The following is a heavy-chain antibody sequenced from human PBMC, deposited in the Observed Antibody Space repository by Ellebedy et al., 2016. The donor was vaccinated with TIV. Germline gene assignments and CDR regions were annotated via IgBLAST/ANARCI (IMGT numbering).Heavy chain of an antibody. J-gene: IGHJ3*02. V-gene: IGHV1-69*13. D-gene: IGHD2-21*02. CDR2: IIPIFGTA. CDR3: ARGCGGDCYDAFDI. CDR1: GGTLSSYA. Sequence: SVKVSXKASGGTLSSYAISWVRQAPGQGLEWMGGIIPIFGTANYAQKFQGRVTITADESTSTAYMELSSLRSEDTAVYYCARGCGGDCYDAFDIWGQGTMVTVSS.